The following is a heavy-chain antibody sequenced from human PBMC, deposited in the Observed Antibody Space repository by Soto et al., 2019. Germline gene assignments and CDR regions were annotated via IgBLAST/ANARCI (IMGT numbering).Heavy chain of an antibody. D-gene: IGHD3-3*01. Sequence: SETLSLTCTDSGGSISSYYWSWIRQPPGKGLEWIGYIYYSGSTNYNPSLKSRVTISVDTSKNQFSLKLSSVTAADTAVYYCARAAGSNDFWSGYYPFDYWGQGTLVTVSS. CDR1: GGSISSYY. V-gene: IGHV4-59*01. CDR2: IYYSGST. J-gene: IGHJ4*02. CDR3: ARAAGSNDFWSGYYPFDY.